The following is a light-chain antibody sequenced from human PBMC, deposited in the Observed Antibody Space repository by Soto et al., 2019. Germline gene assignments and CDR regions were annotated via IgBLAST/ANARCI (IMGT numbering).Light chain of an antibody. J-gene: IGKJ1*01. Sequence: EILLTQSPGTLSLSPGERATLSCRASQSVSSYLAWYQQKPGQAPRLLIYDASNRATGIPARFSGSGSGTDFTLTISRLEPEDFAVYYCQQYDSSPRTFGQGTKVDIK. V-gene: IGKV3-20*01. CDR3: QQYDSSPRT. CDR1: QSVSSY. CDR2: DAS.